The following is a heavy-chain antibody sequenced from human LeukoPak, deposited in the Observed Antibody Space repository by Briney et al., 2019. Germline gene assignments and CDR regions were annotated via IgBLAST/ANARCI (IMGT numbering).Heavy chain of an antibody. J-gene: IGHJ4*02. V-gene: IGHV1-69*13. CDR1: GGTFSSYA. CDR2: IIPIFGTA. D-gene: IGHD2-2*01. CDR3: AREVVPAAHFDY. Sequence: ASVKVSCKASGGTFSSYAISWVRQAPGQGLEWMGGIIPIFGTANYAQKFQGRVTITADESTSTAYMELSSLRSEDTAVYCCAREVVPAAHFDYWGQGTLVTVSS.